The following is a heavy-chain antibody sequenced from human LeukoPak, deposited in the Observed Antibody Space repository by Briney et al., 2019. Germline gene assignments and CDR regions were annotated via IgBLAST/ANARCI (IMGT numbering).Heavy chain of an antibody. CDR2: ISYDGSNK. V-gene: IGHV3-30*18. D-gene: IGHD6-13*01. CDR3: AKERTIAAAGNPFDY. CDR1: GFTFSLYG. J-gene: IGHJ4*02. Sequence: GGSLRLSCAASGFTFSLYGMHWVRQAPGKGLEWVAVISYDGSNKYYADSVKGRFTISRDNSKNTLYLQMNSLRAEDTAVYYCAKERTIAAAGNPFDYWGQGTLVTVSS.